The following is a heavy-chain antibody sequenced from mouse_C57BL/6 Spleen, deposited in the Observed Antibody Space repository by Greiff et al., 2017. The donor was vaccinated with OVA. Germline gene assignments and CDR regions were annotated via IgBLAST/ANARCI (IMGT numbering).Heavy chain of an antibody. CDR2: IHPNSGST. D-gene: IGHD2-3*01. V-gene: IGHV1-64*01. Sequence: QVHVKQPGAELVKPGASVKLSCKASGYTFTSYWMHWVKQRPGQGLEWIGMIHPNSGSTNYNEKFKSKATLTVDKSSSTAYMQLSSLTSEDSAVYYCARDGVDGYYVGYWGQGTTLTVSS. J-gene: IGHJ2*01. CDR1: GYTFTSYW. CDR3: ARDGVDGYYVGY.